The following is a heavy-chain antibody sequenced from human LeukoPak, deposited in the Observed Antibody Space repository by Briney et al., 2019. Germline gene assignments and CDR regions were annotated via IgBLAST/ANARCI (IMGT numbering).Heavy chain of an antibody. CDR3: ARHHENEDAFDI. CDR1: GFTFSSNV. V-gene: IGHV3-23*01. CDR2: ISGSGGST. Sequence: GGSLRLSCAASGFTFSSNVMSWVRQAPGKGLEWVSVISGSGGSTYYADSVKGRFTISRDNAKNSLYLQMNSLRAEDTAVYYCARHHENEDAFDIWGQGTMVTVSS. D-gene: IGHD1-1*01. J-gene: IGHJ3*02.